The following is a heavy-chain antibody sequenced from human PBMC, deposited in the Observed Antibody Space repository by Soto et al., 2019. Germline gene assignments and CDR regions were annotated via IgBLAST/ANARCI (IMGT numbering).Heavy chain of an antibody. CDR2: ISGSGDRT. CDR1: GFTFSTYA. D-gene: IGHD3-16*01. CDR3: AKDHWGSY. J-gene: IGHJ4*02. V-gene: IGHV3-23*01. Sequence: EVQLLESGGRLVQPGGSLRLSCAASGFTFSTYAMSWVRQTPGKGLEWVSAISGSGDRTYYADSVKGRFTISRDNSRNTLYLQMTTLRAEDTALYHCAKDHWGSYSGQGTLVTVSS.